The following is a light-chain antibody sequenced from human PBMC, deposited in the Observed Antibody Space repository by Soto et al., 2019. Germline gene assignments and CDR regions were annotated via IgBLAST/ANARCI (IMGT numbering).Light chain of an antibody. V-gene: IGKV3-15*01. CDR1: QSVSSK. CDR3: QQYNNWPYT. J-gene: IGKJ2*01. Sequence: EVVMTQSPATLSVSPGERATLSCRASQSVSSKLAWYHQRPGQAPRLLIYGASTRATGVPARFSGSGSGTEFALPVSSLQSEDFAVYYCQQYNNWPYTFGQGTKLEIK. CDR2: GAS.